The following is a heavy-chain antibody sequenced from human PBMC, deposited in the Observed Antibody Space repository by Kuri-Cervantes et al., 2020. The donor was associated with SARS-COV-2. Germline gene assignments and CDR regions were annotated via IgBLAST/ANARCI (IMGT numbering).Heavy chain of an antibody. CDR3: ARDRLGRYYFDY. V-gene: IGHV4-61*08. Sequence: SETLSLTCTVSGGSISSGDYYWSWIRQPPGKGLEWIGYIYYSGSTNYNPSLKSRVTISVDTFKNQFSLKLSSVTAADTAVYYCARDRLGRYYFDYWGQGTLVTVSS. D-gene: IGHD7-27*01. CDR1: GGSISSGDYY. J-gene: IGHJ4*02. CDR2: IYYSGST.